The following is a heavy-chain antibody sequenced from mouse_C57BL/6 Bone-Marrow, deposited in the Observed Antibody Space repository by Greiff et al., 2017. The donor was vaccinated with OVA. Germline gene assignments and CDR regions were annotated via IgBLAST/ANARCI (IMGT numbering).Heavy chain of an antibody. CDR2: IDPSDSYT. V-gene: IGHV1-50*01. Sequence: QVQLQQSGPELVKPGASVKLSCKASGYTFTSYWMQWVKQRPGKGLEWIGEIDPSDSYTNYNQKFKGKATLTVDTSSSTAYMQLSSLTSEDSAVYYCARGIFAFGGRGTLITVT. J-gene: IGHJ1*03. CDR1: GYTFTSYW. CDR3: ARGIFAFGG.